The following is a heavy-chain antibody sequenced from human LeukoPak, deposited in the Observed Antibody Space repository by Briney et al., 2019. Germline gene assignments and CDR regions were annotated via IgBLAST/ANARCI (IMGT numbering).Heavy chain of an antibody. V-gene: IGHV3-30*18. CDR2: ISYDGSSI. Sequence: GRSLILSCAASGFTFSSYGMHWVRQAPGKGLEWVAVISYDGSSIYYGDSVRGRFTISRDNSENTLYLQMNSLRAEDTAVYYCAKDRSSSWSFDYWGQGTLVTVSS. CDR3: AKDRSSSWSFDY. D-gene: IGHD6-13*01. CDR1: GFTFSSYG. J-gene: IGHJ4*02.